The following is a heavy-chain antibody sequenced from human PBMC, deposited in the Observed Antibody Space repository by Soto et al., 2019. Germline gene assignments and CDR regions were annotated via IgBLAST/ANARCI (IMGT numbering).Heavy chain of an antibody. CDR1: GDSIRSYN. D-gene: IGHD3-22*01. CDR3: ARRLYYDSSGFEGGGMDV. V-gene: IGHV4-4*08. CDR2: FRSSGGT. J-gene: IGHJ6*02. Sequence: SETLSLTCTVSGDSIRSYNLAWIRQPPGKGLEWIGYFRSSGGTSYNPSLKSRVTISVDTSKNQFSLKLSSVTAADTAVYYCARRLYYDSSGFEGGGMDVWGQGTTVTVSS.